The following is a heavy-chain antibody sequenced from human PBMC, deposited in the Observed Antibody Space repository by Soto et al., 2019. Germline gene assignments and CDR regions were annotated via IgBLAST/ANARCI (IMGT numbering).Heavy chain of an antibody. Sequence: ETLSLTCTVSGVSVSSGSFYWAWIRQPPGKGLEWIGFGSYSGTTNYKPSLKSRVTISVDTSRSQISLKVSSLTAADTAVYYCARDMHAGFTHYFGPWGRGTLVTVSS. CDR2: GSYSGTT. CDR3: ARDMHAGFTHYFGP. J-gene: IGHJ5*02. D-gene: IGHD1-26*01. CDR1: GVSVSSGSFY. V-gene: IGHV4-61*01.